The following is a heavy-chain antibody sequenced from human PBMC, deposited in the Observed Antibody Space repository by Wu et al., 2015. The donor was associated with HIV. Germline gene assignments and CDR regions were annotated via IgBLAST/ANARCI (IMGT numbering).Heavy chain of an antibody. V-gene: IGHV1-69*13. CDR1: GGIFSNFG. D-gene: IGHD1-20*01. J-gene: IGHJ4*02. CDR3: VRDTPLTGQT. Sequence: QVQLEQSGAEMKKPGSSMKVSCKASGGIFSNFGVSWLRQAPRQGPVWLGGIIPMFKTPSYAREFRGRVTISADESTSTVYLELRGLRFGDTAVYFCVRDTPLTGQTWGLGTLVTVSS. CDR2: IIPMFKTP.